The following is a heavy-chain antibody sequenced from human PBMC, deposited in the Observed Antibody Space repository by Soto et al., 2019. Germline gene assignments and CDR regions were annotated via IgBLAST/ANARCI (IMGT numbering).Heavy chain of an antibody. CDR3: ARRRITGTTAYYDY. CDR2: MNPNSGNT. Sequence: ASVKVSCKASGYTFTSYDINWVRQATGQGFEWMGWMNPNSGNTGYAQKFQGRVTMTADTSTSTAYMELRSLTSDDTAVYYCARRRITGTTAYYDYWGQGTLVTVSS. V-gene: IGHV1-8*01. CDR1: GYTFTSYD. J-gene: IGHJ4*02. D-gene: IGHD1-7*01.